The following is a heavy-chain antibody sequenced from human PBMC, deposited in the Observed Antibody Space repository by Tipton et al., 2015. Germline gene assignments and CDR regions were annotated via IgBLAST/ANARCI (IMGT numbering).Heavy chain of an antibody. CDR1: GGSFSDYY. CDR3: ARLEEDCSDNICFAFDP. V-gene: IGHV4-59*08. CDR2: IYYSGST. Sequence: GLVKPSETLSLTCTVSGGSFSDYYWSWIRQSPGEGLEWIGYIYYSGSTNYNPSLRSRVAMSMDTSKNQFSLKLSSVTAADTAVYYCARLEEDCSDNICFAFDPWGQGTLVTVSS. D-gene: IGHD2-2*01. J-gene: IGHJ5*02.